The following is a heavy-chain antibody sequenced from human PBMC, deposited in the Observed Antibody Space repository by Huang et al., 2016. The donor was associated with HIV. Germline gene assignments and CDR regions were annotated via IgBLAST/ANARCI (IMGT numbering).Heavy chain of an antibody. CDR3: ARDLWLRDLYYYYYMDV. CDR1: RFTFSNYA. D-gene: IGHD5-12*01. Sequence: QVQLVESGGGVVQPGRSLRLSCAASRFTFSNYAMHWVRQAPGKGLEWGAVISYDGRNKYYADSVKGRFTISRDNSKNTLYLQMNSLRAEDTAVYYCARDLWLRDLYYYYYMDVWGKGTTVTVSS. V-gene: IGHV3-30*04. J-gene: IGHJ6*03. CDR2: ISYDGRNK.